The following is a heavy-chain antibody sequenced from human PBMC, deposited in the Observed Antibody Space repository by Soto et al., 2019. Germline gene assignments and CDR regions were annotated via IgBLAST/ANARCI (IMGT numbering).Heavy chain of an antibody. J-gene: IGHJ3*02. D-gene: IGHD2-15*01. V-gene: IGHV5-51*01. CDR1: GYSFSNYW. CDR3: ANRSGPDSFDI. Sequence: GESLKISCKGSGYSFSNYWVGWVRQMPGKGLEWMGIIYPGDSDTRYSPSFQGQVTMSADKSISTAYLQWSSLKASDTAMYYCANRSGPDSFDIWGQGTMVTVSS. CDR2: IYPGDSDT.